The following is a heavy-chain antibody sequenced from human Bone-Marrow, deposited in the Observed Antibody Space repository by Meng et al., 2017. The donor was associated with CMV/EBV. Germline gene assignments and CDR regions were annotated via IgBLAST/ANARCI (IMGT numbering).Heavy chain of an antibody. CDR3: ARTRYSSSWYTFDY. V-gene: IGHV3-21*01. CDR1: GFTFSSYS. Sequence: ETLSLTCAASGFTFSSYSMNWVRQAPGKGLEWVSSISSSSSYIYYADSVKGRFTISRDNAKNSIHLQMNSLRAEDTGVYYCARTRYSSSWYTFDYWGQGNLVTVSS. J-gene: IGHJ4*02. D-gene: IGHD6-13*01. CDR2: ISSSSSYI.